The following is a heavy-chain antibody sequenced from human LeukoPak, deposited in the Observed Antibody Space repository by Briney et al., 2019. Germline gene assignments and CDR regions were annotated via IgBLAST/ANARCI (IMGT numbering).Heavy chain of an antibody. CDR3: AKELGSSWYGNTPPYYYYYDMDV. Sequence: GGSLRLSCAASGFTFSSYGMHWVRQAPGQGLEWVAVISYDGSNKYYADSVKGRFTISRDNSKNTLYLQMNSLRAEDTAVYYCAKELGSSWYGNTPPYYYYYDMDVWGQGTTVTVSS. V-gene: IGHV3-30*18. CDR2: ISYDGSNK. CDR1: GFTFSSYG. D-gene: IGHD6-13*01. J-gene: IGHJ6*02.